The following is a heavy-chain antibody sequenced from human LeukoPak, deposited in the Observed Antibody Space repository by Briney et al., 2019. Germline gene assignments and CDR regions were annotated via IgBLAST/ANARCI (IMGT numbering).Heavy chain of an antibody. Sequence: GGTLRLSCAASGFTFSSSGMAWVRQAPGKGPEWVSAISGNGDLTYYADSVKGRFTISRDNSKNTLFLQMNSLRAEDTAAYYCAKIIPGGPRSYYYWGQGTLIAVSS. J-gene: IGHJ4*02. CDR3: AKIIPGGPRSYYY. CDR2: ISGNGDLT. D-gene: IGHD3-10*01. CDR1: GFTFSSSG. V-gene: IGHV3-23*01.